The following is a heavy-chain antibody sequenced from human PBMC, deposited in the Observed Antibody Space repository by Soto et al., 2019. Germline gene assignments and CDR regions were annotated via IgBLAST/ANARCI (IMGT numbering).Heavy chain of an antibody. CDR1: GGSISSGDYY. CDR2: IYYSGST. D-gene: IGHD6-6*01. V-gene: IGHV4-30-4*01. Sequence: QVQLQESGPGLVKPSQTLSLTCTVSGGSISSGDYYWSWIRQPPGKGLEWIGYIYYSGSTYYNPSLKSRVTISVDTSKNQFSLKLSSVTAADTAVYYCARDFGDELVEGDDAFDIWGQGTMVTVSS. J-gene: IGHJ3*02. CDR3: ARDFGDELVEGDDAFDI.